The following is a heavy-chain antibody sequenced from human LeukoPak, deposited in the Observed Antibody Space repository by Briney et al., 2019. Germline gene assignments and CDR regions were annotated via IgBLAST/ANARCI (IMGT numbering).Heavy chain of an antibody. CDR2: VSQDEVTK. CDR1: GFTFSDYF. V-gene: IGHV3-30-3*01. D-gene: IGHD5-18*01. Sequence: QSGGSLRLSCAASGFTFSDYFMHWVRQVPGKGLEWVASVSQDEVTKLYVDSVKGRFTISRDNFKNTLYLRMNSLRAEDTAVYYCAREKQDTAKEGFDYWGQGTLVTVSS. CDR3: AREKQDTAKEGFDY. J-gene: IGHJ4*02.